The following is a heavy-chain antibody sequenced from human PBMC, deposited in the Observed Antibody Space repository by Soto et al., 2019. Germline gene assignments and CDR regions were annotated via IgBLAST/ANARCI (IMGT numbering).Heavy chain of an antibody. V-gene: IGHV3-23*01. Sequence: EVVLLQSGGDLVQPGGSLRLSCAASGFTSSDYAMTWVRQAPGKGLEWVSDISDGDGDTHYADSVRGRFVISRDNSKNTLFLEMNSLRAEDAAVYYCAKGRTYFDFWGQGSLVTVSS. CDR1: GFTSSDYA. CDR3: AKGRTYFDF. CDR2: ISDGDGDT. J-gene: IGHJ4*02.